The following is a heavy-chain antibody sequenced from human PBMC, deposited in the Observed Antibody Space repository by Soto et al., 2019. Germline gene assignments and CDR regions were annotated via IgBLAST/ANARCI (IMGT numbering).Heavy chain of an antibody. J-gene: IGHJ2*01. D-gene: IGHD2-15*01. Sequence: QVQLVESGGGVVQPGRSPRLSCAASGFTFSSYGMHWVRQAPGKGLEWVAVISYDGSNKYYADSVKGRFTISRDNSKNTLYLQMNSLRAEDTAVYYCAKDGRGYCSGGSCYTGYFDLWGRGTLVTVSS. V-gene: IGHV3-30*18. CDR1: GFTFSSYG. CDR3: AKDGRGYCSGGSCYTGYFDL. CDR2: ISYDGSNK.